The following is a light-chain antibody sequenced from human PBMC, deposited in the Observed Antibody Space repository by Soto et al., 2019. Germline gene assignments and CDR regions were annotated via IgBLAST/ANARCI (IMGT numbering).Light chain of an antibody. Sequence: DIQMTQSPSTLSASAGDRVTITCRASQTISNWLAWFQQKPGKAPKLLISEASTLESGVPSRFSGSGSGTEFTLTITTLQPDDFAFYYCQQSIGTFGQGTKLEIK. CDR1: QTISNW. V-gene: IGKV1-5*01. CDR2: EAS. CDR3: QQSIGT. J-gene: IGKJ2*01.